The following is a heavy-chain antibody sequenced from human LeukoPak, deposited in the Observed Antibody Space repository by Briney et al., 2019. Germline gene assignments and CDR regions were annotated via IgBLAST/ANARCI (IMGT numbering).Heavy chain of an antibody. Sequence: GASVKVSCKASGYTFTGYYMHWVRQAPGQGLERMGIINPSGGSTSYAQKFQGRVTMTRDMSTSTVYMELSSLRSEDTAVYYYARDRDGYNPEYFQHWGQGTLVTVSS. D-gene: IGHD5-24*01. J-gene: IGHJ1*01. CDR1: GYTFTGYY. CDR3: ARDRDGYNPEYFQH. CDR2: INPSGGST. V-gene: IGHV1-46*01.